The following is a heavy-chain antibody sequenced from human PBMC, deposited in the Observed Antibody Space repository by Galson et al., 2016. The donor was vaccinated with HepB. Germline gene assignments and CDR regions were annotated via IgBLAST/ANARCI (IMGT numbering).Heavy chain of an antibody. J-gene: IGHJ5*02. CDR1: GYRFTSYG. Sequence: QSGAEVKKPGESLKISCKGSGYRFTSYGIAWVRQMPGKGLEWMGIIYPGDSDTRYSPSFQGQVTISADKSISTAYLQWSSLKASDTAVYYCARRGDYYGSGSYYNPFDPWGQGTLVTVSS. D-gene: IGHD3-10*01. CDR3: ARRGDYYGSGSYYNPFDP. V-gene: IGHV5-51*01. CDR2: IYPGDSDT.